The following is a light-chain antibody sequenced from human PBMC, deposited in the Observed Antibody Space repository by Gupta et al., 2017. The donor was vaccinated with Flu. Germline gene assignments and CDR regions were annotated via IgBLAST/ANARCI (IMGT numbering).Light chain of an antibody. V-gene: IGKV1-9*01. J-gene: IGKJ3*01. CDR2: GAF. CDR3: SQLNNNWLSA. Sequence: TTSPSFLSASVGDRVTITCRASRDINNYLAWFQQQPGKATQLLIDGAFTLQGEVPSRCFGSGACPAYTTIISSLQPADCLTVYCSQLNNNWLSAFGPGTKVEVK. CDR1: RDINNY.